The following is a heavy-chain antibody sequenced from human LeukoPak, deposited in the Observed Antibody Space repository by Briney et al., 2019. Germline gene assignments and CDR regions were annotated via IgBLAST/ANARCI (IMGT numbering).Heavy chain of an antibody. Sequence: RASVKVSCKASGGTFSSYAISWVRQAPGQGLEWMGGIIPIFGTANYAQKFQGRVTITTDESTRTAYMELSSLRSEDTAVYYCARGHTDRTDYGDYAPYYYMDVWGKGTTVTVSS. CDR2: IIPIFGTA. J-gene: IGHJ6*03. CDR3: ARGHTDRTDYGDYAPYYYMDV. CDR1: GGTFSSYA. D-gene: IGHD4-17*01. V-gene: IGHV1-69*05.